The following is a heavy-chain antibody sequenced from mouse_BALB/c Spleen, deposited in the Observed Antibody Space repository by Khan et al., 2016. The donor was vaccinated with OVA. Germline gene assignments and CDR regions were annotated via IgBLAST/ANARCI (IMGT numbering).Heavy chain of an antibody. V-gene: IGHV3-2*02. Sequence: EVQLKQSGPGLVKPSQSLSLTCTVTGYSITSDYAWNWIRQFPGNKLEWMGYISSSGSTNYNPALKSRISITRDTSKNQFFLQLNSVTTEDTATYYGARDDSRYNYAMDYGGQGTSVTVSS. CDR2: ISSSGST. J-gene: IGHJ4*01. CDR1: GYSITSDYA. CDR3: ARDDSRYNYAMDY. D-gene: IGHD2-4*01.